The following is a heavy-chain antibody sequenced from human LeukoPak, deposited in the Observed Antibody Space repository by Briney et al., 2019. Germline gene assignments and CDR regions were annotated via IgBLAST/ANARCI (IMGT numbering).Heavy chain of an antibody. CDR2: INHSGST. D-gene: IGHD6-13*01. CDR3: ARADLYSSSWSDDY. CDR1: GGSFSGYY. J-gene: IGHJ4*02. Sequence: SETLSLTCAVYGGSFSGYYWSWVRQPPGKGLEWIGEINHSGSTNYNPSLKSRVTISVDTSKNQFSLKLSSVTAADTAVYYCARADLYSSSWSDDYWGQGTLVTVSS. V-gene: IGHV4-34*01.